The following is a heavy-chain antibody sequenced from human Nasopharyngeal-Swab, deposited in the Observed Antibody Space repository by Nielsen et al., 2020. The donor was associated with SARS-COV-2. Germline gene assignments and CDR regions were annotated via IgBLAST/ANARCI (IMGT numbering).Heavy chain of an antibody. J-gene: IGHJ4*02. CDR2: ISSSSSYI. CDR1: GCTFSSYS. Sequence: GGSLRLSCAASGCTFSSYSMNWVRQATGKGLEWVSSISSSSSYIYYADSVKGRFTISRDNAKNSLYLQMNSLRAEDTAVYYCAGSGELRFLEWLNTRPDYWGQGTLVTVSS. CDR3: AGSGELRFLEWLNTRPDY. D-gene: IGHD3-3*01. V-gene: IGHV3-21*01.